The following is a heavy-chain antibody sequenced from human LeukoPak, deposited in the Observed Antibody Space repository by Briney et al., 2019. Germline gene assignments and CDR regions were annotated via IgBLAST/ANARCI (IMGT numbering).Heavy chain of an antibody. CDR3: ARGPFSSGWYAKQFDY. J-gene: IGHJ4*02. Sequence: SVKVSCKASGGTFSSYAISWVRQAPGQGLEWMGGIIPIFGTANYAQKFQGRVTITADESMSTAYMELSSLRSEDTAVYYCARGPFSSGWYAKQFDYWGQGTLVTVSS. V-gene: IGHV1-69*13. CDR1: GGTFSSYA. CDR2: IIPIFGTA. D-gene: IGHD6-19*01.